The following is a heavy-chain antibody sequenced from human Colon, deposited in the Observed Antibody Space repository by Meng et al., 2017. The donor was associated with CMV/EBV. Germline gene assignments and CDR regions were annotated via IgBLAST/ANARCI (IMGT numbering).Heavy chain of an antibody. V-gene: IGHV3-30*03. CDR1: GFNFGYFG. CDR2: MSYNGGNE. CDR3: ARDVRFYSYFYYNMDV. D-gene: IGHD3-10*01. Sequence: GESLKISCAGSGFNFGYFGIHWVRQAPGKGLEWVAVMSYNGGNEFYADSVKGRLTISRDNSKNTLYLQMNSLRTEDTALYYCARDVRFYSYFYYNMDVWGQGTTVTVSS. J-gene: IGHJ6*02.